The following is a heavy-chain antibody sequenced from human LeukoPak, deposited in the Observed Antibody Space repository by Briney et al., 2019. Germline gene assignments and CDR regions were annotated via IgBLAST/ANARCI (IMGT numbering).Heavy chain of an antibody. Sequence: GGSLRLSCAASGFTFSSYWMHWVRQAPGQGLGWVSRINSDGSSTSYADSVKGRFTISRDNAKNTLYLQMNSLRAEDTAVYYCATLAYCGGDCYSGAFDIWGQGTMVTVSS. CDR1: GFTFSSYW. CDR2: INSDGSST. V-gene: IGHV3-74*01. CDR3: ATLAYCGGDCYSGAFDI. D-gene: IGHD2-21*01. J-gene: IGHJ3*02.